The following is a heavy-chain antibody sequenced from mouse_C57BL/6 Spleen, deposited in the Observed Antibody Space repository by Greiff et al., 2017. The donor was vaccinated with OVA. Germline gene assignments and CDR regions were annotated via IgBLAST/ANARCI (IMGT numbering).Heavy chain of an antibody. V-gene: IGHV1-15*01. D-gene: IGHD3-2*02. J-gene: IGHJ3*01. CDR3: TPGSGYEGFAY. Sequence: VQLQQSGAELVRPGASVTLSCKASGYTFTDYEMHWVKQTPVHGLEWIGAIDPETGGTAYNQKFKGKAILTADKSSSTAYMELRSLTSEDSAVYYCTPGSGYEGFAYWGQGTLVTVSA. CDR2: IDPETGGT. CDR1: GYTFTDYE.